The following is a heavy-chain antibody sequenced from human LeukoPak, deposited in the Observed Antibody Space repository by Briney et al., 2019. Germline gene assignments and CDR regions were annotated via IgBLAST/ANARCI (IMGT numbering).Heavy chain of an antibody. Sequence: PGGTLRLSCAASGFTFSSYGMNWVRQAPGKGLEWVSVIYSGRSTYYADSVKGRFTISRDNSKNTLYLQMNSLRVEDTAVYYCARGGELLGAFDIWGQGTMVTVSS. D-gene: IGHD1-26*01. CDR2: IYSGRST. CDR1: GFTFSSYG. J-gene: IGHJ3*02. CDR3: ARGGELLGAFDI. V-gene: IGHV3-53*01.